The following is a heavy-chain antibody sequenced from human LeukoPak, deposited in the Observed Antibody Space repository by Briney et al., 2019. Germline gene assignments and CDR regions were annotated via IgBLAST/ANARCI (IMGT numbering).Heavy chain of an antibody. CDR1: GFTFSSYS. CDR2: ISSSSYI. CDR3: ARDYYYILTGYEGAFDI. Sequence: GGSLRLSCAASGFTFSSYSMNWVRQAPGKGLEWVSSISSSSYIYYADSVKGRFTISRDNAKNSLYLQMNSLRAEDTAVYYCARDYYYILTGYEGAFDIWGQGTMVTVSS. J-gene: IGHJ3*02. D-gene: IGHD3-9*01. V-gene: IGHV3-21*03.